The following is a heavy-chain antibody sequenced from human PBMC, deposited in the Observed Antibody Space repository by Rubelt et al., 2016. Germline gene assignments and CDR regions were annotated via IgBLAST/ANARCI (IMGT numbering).Heavy chain of an antibody. D-gene: IGHD3-3*01. Sequence: QITLKESGPTLVKPTQTLTLTCTFSGFSLSTSGVGVGWIRQPPGKALEWLALIYWDDDKRYSPSLKSRLTIPKDTSKNQVVLTMTNMDPVDTATYYCAHRTYYDFWSGYYDAFDIWGQGTMVTVSS. V-gene: IGHV2-5*02. CDR2: IYWDDDK. CDR1: GFSLSTSGVG. CDR3: AHRTYYDFWSGYYDAFDI. J-gene: IGHJ3*02.